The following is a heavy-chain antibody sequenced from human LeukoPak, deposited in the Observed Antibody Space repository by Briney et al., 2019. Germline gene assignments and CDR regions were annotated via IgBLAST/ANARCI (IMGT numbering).Heavy chain of an antibody. J-gene: IGHJ5*02. CDR1: GGPFGVYY. V-gene: IGHV4-34*01. D-gene: IGHD3-9*01. CDR3: ARDRHILTGYYRYNWFDP. Sequence: PSETLSLTCAVYGGPFGVYYWSWVRQPPGKGLEWIGEINHSGSTNYNPSLKSRVTISVDTSKNQFSLKLSSVTAADTAVYYCARDRHILTGYYRYNWFDPWGQGTLVTVSS. CDR2: INHSGST.